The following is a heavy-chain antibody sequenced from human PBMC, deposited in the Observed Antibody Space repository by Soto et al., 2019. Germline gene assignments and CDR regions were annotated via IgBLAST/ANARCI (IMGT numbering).Heavy chain of an antibody. V-gene: IGHV3-33*01. J-gene: IGHJ4*02. Sequence: GGSLRLSCAASGFTFSSYGMHWVRQAPGKGLEWVAVIWYDGSNKYYADSVKGRFTISRDNSKNTLYLQMNSLRAEDTAVYYCARDANRGVTLDYWGQGTLVTVSS. D-gene: IGHD3-10*01. CDR2: IWYDGSNK. CDR3: ARDANRGVTLDY. CDR1: GFTFSSYG.